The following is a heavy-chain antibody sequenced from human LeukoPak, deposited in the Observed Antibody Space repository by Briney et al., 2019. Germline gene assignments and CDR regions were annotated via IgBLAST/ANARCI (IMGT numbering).Heavy chain of an antibody. V-gene: IGHV4-30-4*08. J-gene: IGHJ4*02. Sequence: SQTLSLTCTVSGGSISSGDYYWGWIRQPPGKGLEWIVYIYYSGSTYYNPSLKSRVTISVDTSKNQFSLKLSSVTAADTAVYYCARVVGYYDNSSYFYLDYWGQVALVTVSS. CDR1: GGSISSGDYY. D-gene: IGHD3-22*01. CDR3: ARVVGYYDNSSYFYLDY. CDR2: IYYSGST.